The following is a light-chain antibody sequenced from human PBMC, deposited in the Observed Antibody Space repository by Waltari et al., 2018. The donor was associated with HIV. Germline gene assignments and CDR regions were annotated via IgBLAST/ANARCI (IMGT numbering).Light chain of an antibody. V-gene: IGLV2-8*01. Sequence: QSALTQPPSASGSPGQSVTLSCTGTSSDVGGFDYVSWYQQHPAKAPKLLIYAVNRRPSGVPDRFSGSKSGNTASLTVSGLQTEDEADYYCSSYADTNNVLFGRGTKLTVL. CDR2: AVN. J-gene: IGLJ3*02. CDR1: SSDVGGFDY. CDR3: SSYADTNNVL.